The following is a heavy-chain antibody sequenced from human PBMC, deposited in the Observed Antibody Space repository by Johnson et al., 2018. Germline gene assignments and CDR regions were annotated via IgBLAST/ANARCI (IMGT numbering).Heavy chain of an antibody. J-gene: IGHJ6*02. CDR1: GFTFSNAW. CDR2: IKSKTDGGTT. D-gene: IGHD3-3*01. CDR3: TTDRSLRFLESPRHYYYYYGMDV. Sequence: VQLVESGGGLVKPGGSXRLSCAASGFTFSNAWMSWVRQAPGKGLEWVGRIKSKTDGGTTDYAAPVKGRLTISRDDSKNTLYLQMNSLKTEDTAVYYCTTDRSLRFLESPRHYYYYYGMDVWGQGTTVTVSS. V-gene: IGHV3-15*01.